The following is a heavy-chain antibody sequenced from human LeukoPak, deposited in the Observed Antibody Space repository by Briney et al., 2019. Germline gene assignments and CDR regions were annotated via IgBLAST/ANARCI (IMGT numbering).Heavy chain of an antibody. CDR2: ISGSGGST. Sequence: GGSLRLSCAASGIPFNSQANSRVRPAPGKGLEWVSAISGSGGSTYYADSVKGRFTISRDNSKNTLYLQMNSLRAEDTAVYYCATLPAGIFRPGYYYYGMDVWGQGTTVTVSS. CDR1: GIPFNSQA. D-gene: IGHD2-2*02. J-gene: IGHJ6*02. V-gene: IGHV3-23*01. CDR3: ATLPAGIFRPGYYYYGMDV.